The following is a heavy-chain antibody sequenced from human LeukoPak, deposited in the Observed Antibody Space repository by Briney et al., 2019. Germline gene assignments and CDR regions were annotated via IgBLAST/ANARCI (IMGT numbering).Heavy chain of an antibody. J-gene: IGHJ6*03. CDR3: ARTYYYGSGRVGYYYMDV. CDR1: GGSISSSSYY. CDR2: IYYSGST. V-gene: IGHV4-39*07. Sequence: SETLSLTCTVSGGSISSSSYYWGWIRQPPGKGLEWIGNIYYSGSTYYNPSLESRVTMSLDTSKNQFSLKLSSVTAADTAVYYCARTYYYGSGRVGYYYMDVWGKGTTVTISS. D-gene: IGHD3-10*01.